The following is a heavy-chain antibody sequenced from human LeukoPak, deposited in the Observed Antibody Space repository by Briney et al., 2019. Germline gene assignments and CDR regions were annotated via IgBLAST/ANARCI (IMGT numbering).Heavy chain of an antibody. V-gene: IGHV3-23*01. J-gene: IGHJ4*02. CDR1: GFTFSSYA. D-gene: IGHD3-16*02. CDR3: ARDGQGDYDYFWGSYRPDY. CDR2: ITGSGVST. Sequence: GGSLRLSCAASGFTFSSYAMNWVRQAPGKGLAWVSAITGSGVSTYYADSVKGRFTISRDNSKNTLNLQMNSLRAEDTAVYYCARDGQGDYDYFWGSYRPDYWGQGTLVSVSS.